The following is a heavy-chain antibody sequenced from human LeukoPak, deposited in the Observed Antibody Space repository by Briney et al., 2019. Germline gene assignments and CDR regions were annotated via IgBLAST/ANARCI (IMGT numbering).Heavy chain of an antibody. CDR3: AISYGSGSYYTDAFDI. D-gene: IGHD3-10*01. CDR2: IYYSGST. Sequence: SETLSLTCTVSGGSISSYYWSWIRQPPGKGLEWIGYIYYSGSTSYNPSLKSRVTISVDTFKNQFSLKLSSVTAADTAVYYCAISYGSGSYYTDAFDIWGQGTMVTVSS. CDR1: GGSISSYY. V-gene: IGHV4-59*08. J-gene: IGHJ3*02.